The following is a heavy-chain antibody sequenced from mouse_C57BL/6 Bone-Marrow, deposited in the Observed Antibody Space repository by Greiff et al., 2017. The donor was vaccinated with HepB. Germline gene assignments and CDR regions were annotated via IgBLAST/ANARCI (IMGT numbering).Heavy chain of an antibody. CDR1: GYTFTDYE. CDR3: TRLEGLLPLFDY. J-gene: IGHJ2*01. CDR2: IDPETGGT. D-gene: IGHD2-3*01. Sequence: QVQLKESGAELVRPGASVTLSCKASGYTFTDYEMHWVKQTPVHGLEWIGAIDPETGGTAYNQKFKGKAILTADKSSSTAYMELRSLTSEDSAVYYCTRLEGLLPLFDYWGQGTTLTVSS. V-gene: IGHV1-15*01.